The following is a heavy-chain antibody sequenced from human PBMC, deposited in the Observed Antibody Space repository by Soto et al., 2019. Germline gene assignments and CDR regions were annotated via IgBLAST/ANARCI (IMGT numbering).Heavy chain of an antibody. CDR3: ATGLAARPLNYYYGMDV. CDR1: GFTFSSYA. V-gene: IGHV3-23*01. J-gene: IGHJ6*02. CDR2: ISGSGGST. D-gene: IGHD6-6*01. Sequence: SGGSLRLSCAASGFTFSSYAMSWVRQAPGKGLEWVSAISGSGGSTYYADSVKGRFTISRDNSKNTLYLQMNSLRAEDTAVYYCATGLAARPLNYYYGMDVWGQGTTVTVSS.